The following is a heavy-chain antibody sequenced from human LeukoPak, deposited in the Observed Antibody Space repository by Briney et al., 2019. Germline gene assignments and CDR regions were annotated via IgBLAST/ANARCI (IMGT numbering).Heavy chain of an antibody. CDR1: GYTLTGYY. J-gene: IGHJ4*02. CDR3: ARDPYDSRGNPLDY. Sequence: GASVKVSCKASGYTLTGYYMHWVRQAPGQGLEWMGWINPTSGGTNYAQKFQGRVTMTRDTSISTAYMELSRLRSDDTAVYYCARDPYDSRGNPLDYWGQGTLVTVSS. D-gene: IGHD3-22*01. CDR2: INPTSGGT. V-gene: IGHV1-2*02.